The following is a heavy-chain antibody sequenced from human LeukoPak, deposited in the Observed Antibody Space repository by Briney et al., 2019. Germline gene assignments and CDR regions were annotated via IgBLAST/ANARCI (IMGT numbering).Heavy chain of an antibody. V-gene: IGHV1-2*02. CDR2: INPNSGGT. Sequence: GSSVKVSCKASGYTFTGYYMHWVRQAPGQGLEWMGWINPNSGGTNYAQKFQGRVTMTRDTSISTAYMELSRLRSDDTAVYYCARDRNVYYDSSAHDYWGQGTLVTVSS. CDR3: ARDRNVYYDSSAHDY. CDR1: GYTFTGYY. J-gene: IGHJ4*02. D-gene: IGHD3-22*01.